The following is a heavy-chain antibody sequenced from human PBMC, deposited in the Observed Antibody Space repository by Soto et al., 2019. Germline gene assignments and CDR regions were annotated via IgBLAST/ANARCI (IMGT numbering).Heavy chain of an antibody. CDR2: TKRDGREE. V-gene: IGHV3-7*01. CDR3: ARDPYYYASHQYYGMDV. CDR1: GFSSHRHW. Sequence: PGGSLRLSSAADGFSSHRHWMSWVRQAPGKGLDWVASTKRDGREESTLNSVKARFTSPRDNAEKPLSLHMNSRRPKDTAFFYCARDPYYYASHQYYGMDVWGQGTTVTVSS. J-gene: IGHJ6*02. D-gene: IGHD3-22*01.